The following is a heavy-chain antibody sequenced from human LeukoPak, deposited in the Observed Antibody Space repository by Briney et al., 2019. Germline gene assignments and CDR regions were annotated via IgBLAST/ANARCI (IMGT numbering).Heavy chain of an antibody. D-gene: IGHD1/OR15-1a*01. CDR1: GFTFSNYG. CDR3: ASTSRTYDAFDI. J-gene: IGHJ3*02. CDR2: ISYDGSNK. V-gene: IGHV3-30*03. Sequence: GGSLRLSCAASGFTFSNYGMHWVRQAPGKGLEWVAVISYDGSNKYYADSVKGRFTISIDNSKNTLYLQMNSLRAEDTAVYYCASTSRTYDAFDIWGQGTMVTVSS.